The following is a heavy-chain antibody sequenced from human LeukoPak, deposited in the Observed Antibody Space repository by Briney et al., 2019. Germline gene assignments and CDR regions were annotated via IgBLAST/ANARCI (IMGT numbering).Heavy chain of an antibody. CDR3: ARRMYSSSWNYYYYYMDV. J-gene: IGHJ6*03. CDR1: GGSFTGYY. V-gene: IGHV4-34*01. Sequence: PSEPLSLTCAVYGGSFTGYYWSWIRQPPGKGLEWVGEINHSGSTNYNPSLKSRVTISVDTSKNQFSLKLSSVTAADTAVYYCARRMYSSSWNYYYYYMDVWGKGTTVTISS. CDR2: INHSGST. D-gene: IGHD6-13*01.